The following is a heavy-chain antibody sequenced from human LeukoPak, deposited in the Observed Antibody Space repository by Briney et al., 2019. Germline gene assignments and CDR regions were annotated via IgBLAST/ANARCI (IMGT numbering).Heavy chain of an antibody. CDR3: ARHAPYCGGDCYPYYFDY. CDR2: IYPGDSDT. V-gene: IGHV5-51*01. D-gene: IGHD2-21*02. CDR1: GYSFTSYW. J-gene: IGHJ4*02. Sequence: GESLKISCKGSGYSFTSYWIGWVRQMPGKGLEWMGIIYPGDSDTRYSPSFQGQVTISADKSISTAYLQWSSLKASDTAVYYCARHAPYCGGDCYPYYFDYWGQGTLVTVSS.